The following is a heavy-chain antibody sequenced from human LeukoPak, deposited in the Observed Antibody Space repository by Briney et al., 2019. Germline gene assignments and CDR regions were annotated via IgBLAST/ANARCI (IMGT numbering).Heavy chain of an antibody. Sequence: GGSLRLSCAASGFALSDYYMSWIRQAPGKGPEWVSYISSSSIYTNYADSVKGRFTISRDNAKNSLYLQMNSLRAEDTAVYYCARDREYYFDYWGQGTLVTVSS. V-gene: IGHV3-11*06. CDR3: ARDREYYFDY. CDR1: GFALSDYY. J-gene: IGHJ4*02. CDR2: ISSSSIYT.